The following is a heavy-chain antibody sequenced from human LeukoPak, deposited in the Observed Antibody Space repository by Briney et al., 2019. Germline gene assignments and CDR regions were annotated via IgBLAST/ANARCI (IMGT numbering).Heavy chain of an antibody. CDR1: GFSFWNYA. V-gene: IGHV3-23*01. D-gene: IGHD3/OR15-3a*01. CDR2: ISGTGGAT. Sequence: GGSLRLSCVASGFSFWNYAMSWVRQAPGKGLQWVSQISGTGGATWYAGFARDRFTISRDNSKNTVYLQMKSLRVEDTAVYYCARGTLDNWGQGTLVTVSS. J-gene: IGHJ4*02. CDR3: ARGTLDN.